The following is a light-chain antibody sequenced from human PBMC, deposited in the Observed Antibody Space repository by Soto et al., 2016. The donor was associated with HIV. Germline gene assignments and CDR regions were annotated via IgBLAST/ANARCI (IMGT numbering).Light chain of an antibody. CDR1: QMINSY. J-gene: IGKJ1*01. CDR3: QESYTSLWT. V-gene: IGKV1-39*01. Sequence: DIQMTQSPSSLSASVGDTVTITCRASQMINSYLNWYQQKPGKAPRLLISAASSLQVGVPSRFSGSRSRTGFTLTIDSLQPEDFAIDYCQESYTSLWTFGPGTRVEVK. CDR2: AAS.